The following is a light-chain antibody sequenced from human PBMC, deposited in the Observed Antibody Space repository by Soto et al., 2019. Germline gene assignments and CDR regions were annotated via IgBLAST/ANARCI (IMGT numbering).Light chain of an antibody. CDR3: AAWDDRLSVV. CDR2: RNN. J-gene: IGLJ2*01. V-gene: IGLV1-47*01. CDR1: SSNIGSNY. Sequence: QSVLTQPPSASGTPGQRVTISCSGSSSNIGSNYVYWYQQLPGTAPKLLIYRNNQRPSGVPDRFSGSKSGTSASLAISGLRSEDEDDYYCAAWDDRLSVVFGGGTKLTVL.